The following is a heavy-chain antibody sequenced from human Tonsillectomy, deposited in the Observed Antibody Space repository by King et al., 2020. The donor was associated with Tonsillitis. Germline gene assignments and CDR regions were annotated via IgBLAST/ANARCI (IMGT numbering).Heavy chain of an antibody. D-gene: IGHD4-17*01. J-gene: IGHJ4*02. CDR3: ARHIYGDFDY. CDR2: LYYSGNT. V-gene: IGHV4-39*01. Sequence: LQLQESGPGVVKPSETLSLTYTVSGGSISSSPSYWGWIRQPPGKGLEWIGSLYYSGNTYYNPSLKSRVTISADTSKNQFSLKLNSVTTADTALYFCARHIYGDFDYWGQGTLVTVSS. CDR1: GGSISSSPSY.